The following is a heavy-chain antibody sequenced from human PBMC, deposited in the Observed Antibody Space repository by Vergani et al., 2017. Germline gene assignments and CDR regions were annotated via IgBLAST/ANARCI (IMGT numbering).Heavy chain of an antibody. CDR2: INHSGST. J-gene: IGHJ6*03. Sequence: QVQLQQWGAALLKPSETLSLTCAVYGGSFSGYYWSWIRQPPGKGLEWIGEINHSGSTNYNPSLKSRVTISVDTSKNQFSLKLSSVTAADTAVYYCARYNIEGGSSWTYYYYYYMDVWGKGTTVTVSS. CDR3: ARYNIEGGSSWTYYYYYYMDV. D-gene: IGHD6-13*01. CDR1: GGSFSGYY. V-gene: IGHV4-34*01.